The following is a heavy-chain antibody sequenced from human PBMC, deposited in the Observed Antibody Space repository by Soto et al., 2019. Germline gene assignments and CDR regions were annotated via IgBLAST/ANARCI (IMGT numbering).Heavy chain of an antibody. CDR1: GFTFSSYG. V-gene: IGHV3-30*18. Sequence: GGSLRLSCAASGFTFSSYGMHWVRQAPGKGLEWVAVISYDGSNKYYADSVKGRFTISRDNSKNTLYLQMNSLRAEDTAVYYCAKAPGLISITIFGVVTFDWFDPWGQGTLVTVSS. D-gene: IGHD3-3*01. J-gene: IGHJ5*02. CDR2: ISYDGSNK. CDR3: AKAPGLISITIFGVVTFDWFDP.